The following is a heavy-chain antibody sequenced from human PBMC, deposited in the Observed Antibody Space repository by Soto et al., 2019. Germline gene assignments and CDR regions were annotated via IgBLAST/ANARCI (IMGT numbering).Heavy chain of an antibody. V-gene: IGHV1-18*01. CDR3: ARRTKRDRILDY. Sequence: ASVKVSCKASGYTLTSYGISWVRQAPGQGLEWMGWISAYNGNTNYAQKLQGRVTMTTDTSTSTAYMELRSLRSDDAAVYYCARRTKRDRILDYWGQGTLVTVSS. CDR1: GYTLTSYG. CDR2: ISAYNGNT. J-gene: IGHJ4*02. D-gene: IGHD3-3*01.